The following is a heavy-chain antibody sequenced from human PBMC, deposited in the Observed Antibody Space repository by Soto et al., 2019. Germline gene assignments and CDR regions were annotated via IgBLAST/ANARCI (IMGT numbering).Heavy chain of an antibody. J-gene: IGHJ3*02. CDR1: GYTFTSYG. V-gene: IGHV1-18*01. D-gene: IGHD2-2*01. Sequence: GASVKVSCKASGYTFTSYGISWVRQAPGQGLEWMGWISAYNGNTNYAQKLQGRVTMTTDTSTSTAYMELRSLRSDDTAVYYCARDIVVVPASPLNAFDIWGQGTMVTVSS. CDR2: ISAYNGNT. CDR3: ARDIVVVPASPLNAFDI.